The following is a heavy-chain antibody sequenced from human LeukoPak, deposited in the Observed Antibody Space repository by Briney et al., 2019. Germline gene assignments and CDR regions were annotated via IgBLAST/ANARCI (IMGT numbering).Heavy chain of an antibody. V-gene: IGHV4-4*07. CDR1: GVSISSYY. Sequence: SETLSLTCTVSGVSISSYYWSWIRQPAGQGLEWIGRIYTSGSTNYNPSLKSRVAMSVDTSKNQFSLKLSSVTAADTAVYYCARDYAGYGGAFDIWGQGTMVTVSS. CDR3: ARDYAGYGGAFDI. J-gene: IGHJ3*02. D-gene: IGHD5-12*01. CDR2: IYTSGST.